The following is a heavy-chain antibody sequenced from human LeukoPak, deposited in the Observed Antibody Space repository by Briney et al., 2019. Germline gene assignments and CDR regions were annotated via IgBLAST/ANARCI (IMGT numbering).Heavy chain of an antibody. CDR2: INPNSGGT. CDR1: GYTFTGYY. Sequence: GASVKVSCKASGYTFTGYYMHWVRQAPGQGLEWMGWINPNSGGTNYAQTLQGRVTMTRETSISTAYMELSRLRSDDTAVYYCARRMVGDYEGVPEYYYYLDGWGKGTTVTVSS. CDR3: ARRMVGDYEGVPEYYYYLDG. V-gene: IGHV1-2*02. D-gene: IGHD4-17*01. J-gene: IGHJ6*03.